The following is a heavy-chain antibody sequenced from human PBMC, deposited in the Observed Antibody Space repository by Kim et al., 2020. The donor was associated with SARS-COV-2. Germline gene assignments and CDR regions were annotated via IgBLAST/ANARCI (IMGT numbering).Heavy chain of an antibody. Sequence: SETLPLTCTVSGGSISSGGYYWSWIRQHPGKGLEWIGYIYYSGSTYYNPSLKSRVTISVDTSKNQFSLKLSSVTAADTAVYYCARLVGHIVVVTAYNYAFDIWGQGTMVTVSS. D-gene: IGHD2-21*02. CDR1: GGSISSGGYY. CDR3: ARLVGHIVVVTAYNYAFDI. V-gene: IGHV4-31*03. J-gene: IGHJ3*02. CDR2: IYYSGST.